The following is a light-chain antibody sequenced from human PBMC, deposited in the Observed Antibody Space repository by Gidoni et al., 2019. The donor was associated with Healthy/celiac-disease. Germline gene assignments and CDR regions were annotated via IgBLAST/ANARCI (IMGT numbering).Light chain of an antibody. CDR3: QQYGSSPPIT. CDR1: QSVSSSY. Sequence: EIVLTQSPGTLSLSPGERATLSCRASQSVSSSYLAWYQQKPGQDPRLLIYGASSRATFIPDRFSGSGSGTDFTLTISRLEPEDFAVYYCQQYGSSPPITFGQGTRLEIK. V-gene: IGKV3-20*01. CDR2: GAS. J-gene: IGKJ5*01.